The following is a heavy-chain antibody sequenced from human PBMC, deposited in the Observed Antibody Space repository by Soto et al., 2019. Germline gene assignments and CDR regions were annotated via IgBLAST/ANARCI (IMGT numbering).Heavy chain of an antibody. J-gene: IGHJ4*02. CDR3: ARGEDDILTGYYHDY. V-gene: IGHV3-30*03. Sequence: GGSLRLSCAASGFTFSSYGMHWVRQAPGKGLEWVAVISYDGSNKYYADSVKGRFTISRDNAKNSLYLQMNSLRAEDTAVYYWARGEDDILTGYYHDYWGQGTLVTVSS. CDR1: GFTFSSYG. D-gene: IGHD3-9*01. CDR2: ISYDGSNK.